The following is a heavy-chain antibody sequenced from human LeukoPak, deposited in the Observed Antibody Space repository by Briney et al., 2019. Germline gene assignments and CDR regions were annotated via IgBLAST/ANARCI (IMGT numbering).Heavy chain of an antibody. Sequence: ASVKVSCKASGYTFTGYYMPWVRQAPGQGVEWMGRINPNNGGTNYAQKFQGRVTMTGDTSISTAYMELSSLRSDDTAVYYCTRESGSYHGNDYWGQGTLVPVSS. CDR3: TRESGSYHGNDY. CDR2: INPNNGGT. D-gene: IGHD1-26*01. CDR1: GYTFTGYY. J-gene: IGHJ4*02. V-gene: IGHV1-2*06.